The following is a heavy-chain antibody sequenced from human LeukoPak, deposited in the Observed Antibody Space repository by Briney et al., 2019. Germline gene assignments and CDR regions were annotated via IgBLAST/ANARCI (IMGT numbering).Heavy chain of an antibody. CDR2: IYPGDSDT. Sequence: AEALKISCKGSGYSFTNYWIGWVRLMPGKGLEWMGIIYPGDSDTRYSPSFQGQVTISADKSISTAYLQWSSLKASDTAMYYCARRTDRSFWYLDYWGQGTLVTVSS. CDR1: GYSFTNYW. J-gene: IGHJ4*02. CDR3: ARRTDRSFWYLDY. V-gene: IGHV5-51*01.